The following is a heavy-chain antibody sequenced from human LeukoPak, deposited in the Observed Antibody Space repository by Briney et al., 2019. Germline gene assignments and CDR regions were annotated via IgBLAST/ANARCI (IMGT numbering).Heavy chain of an antibody. V-gene: IGHV3-30-3*01. CDR3: ARSSTIFDI. CDR1: GFTFSSYA. CDR2: ISYDGSNT. Sequence: PGGSLRLSCAASGFTFSSYAMHWVRQAPGKGLEWVAVISYDGSNTYYADSVKGRFTISRDNSKNTLYLQMNSLRAEDTAVYYCARSSTIFDIWGQGTMVTVSS. J-gene: IGHJ3*02. D-gene: IGHD5/OR15-5a*01.